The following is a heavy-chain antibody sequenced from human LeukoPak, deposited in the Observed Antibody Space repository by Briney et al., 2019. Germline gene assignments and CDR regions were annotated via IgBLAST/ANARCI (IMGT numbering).Heavy chain of an antibody. CDR3: ARGGYSYGHIDY. Sequence: GGSLRLSCAASGFTFSSYAMSWVRQAPGKGLEWVSVIYSGGSTYYADSVKGRFTISRDNSKNTLYLQMNSLRAEDTAVYYCARGGYSYGHIDYWGQGTLVTVSS. CDR1: GFTFSSYA. V-gene: IGHV3-53*01. J-gene: IGHJ4*02. CDR2: IYSGGST. D-gene: IGHD5-18*01.